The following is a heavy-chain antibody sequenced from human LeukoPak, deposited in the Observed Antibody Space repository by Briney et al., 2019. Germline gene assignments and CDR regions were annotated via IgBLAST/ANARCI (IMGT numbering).Heavy chain of an antibody. Sequence: GGSLRLSCAASGFTFNGSVMHWVRQASGKGLEWVGRIRSKASSYATAYAASVKGRFTISRDNSKNTLYLQMNSLRAEDTAVYYCAKGPYSGFSWGQGTLVTVSS. D-gene: IGHD1-26*01. CDR1: GFTFNGSV. V-gene: IGHV3-73*01. J-gene: IGHJ5*02. CDR3: AKGPYSGFS. CDR2: IRSKASSYAT.